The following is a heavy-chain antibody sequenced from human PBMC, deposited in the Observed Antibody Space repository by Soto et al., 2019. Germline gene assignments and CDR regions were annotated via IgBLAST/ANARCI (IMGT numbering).Heavy chain of an antibody. D-gene: IGHD6-19*01. J-gene: IGHJ4*02. Sequence: VQLVESGGGVVQPGRSLRLSCAASGFTFSDYAMHWVRQAPGKGLEWVAVVSHDGRNTHYADSVKGRFTISRDSSKNPVSLEMTSLSGGDTGAYYCAKGGRQWLVTSDFNYWGQGALVTVSS. CDR2: VSHDGRNT. V-gene: IGHV3-30*18. CDR1: GFTFSDYA. CDR3: AKGGRQWLVTSDFNY.